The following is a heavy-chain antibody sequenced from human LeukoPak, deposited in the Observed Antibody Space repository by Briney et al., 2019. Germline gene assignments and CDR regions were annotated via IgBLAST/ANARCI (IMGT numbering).Heavy chain of an antibody. J-gene: IGHJ3*02. D-gene: IGHD2-2*01. CDR1: GGSISSSSYY. CDR3: ARSTDIVVVPAATGDAFDI. CDR2: IYYSGST. Sequence: SQTLSLTCTVSGGSISSSSYYWGWIRQPPGKGLEWIGSIYYSGSTYYNPSLKSRVTISVDTSKNQFSLKLSSVTAADTAVYYCARSTDIVVVPAATGDAFDIWGQGTMVTVSS. V-gene: IGHV4-39*01.